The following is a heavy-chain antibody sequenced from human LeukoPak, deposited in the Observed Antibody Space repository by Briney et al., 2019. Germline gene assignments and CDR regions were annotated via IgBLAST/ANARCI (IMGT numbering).Heavy chain of an antibody. Sequence: PGGSLRLSCAASGFTFSSYAMSWVRQAPGKGLEWVSAISGSGGSTYYADSVKGRFTISRDNSKNTLYLQMNSLRAEDTAVYYCAKDWHCSGGSCYSGYYGMDVWGQGTTVTVSS. V-gene: IGHV3-23*01. CDR3: AKDWHCSGGSCYSGYYGMDV. D-gene: IGHD2-15*01. CDR1: GFTFSSYA. J-gene: IGHJ6*02. CDR2: ISGSGGST.